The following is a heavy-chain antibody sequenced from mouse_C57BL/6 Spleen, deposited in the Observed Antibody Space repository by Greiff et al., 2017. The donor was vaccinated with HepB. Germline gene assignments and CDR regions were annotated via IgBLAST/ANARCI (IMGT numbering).Heavy chain of an antibody. V-gene: IGHV1-52*01. CDR1: GYTFTSYW. CDR3: ARGPLYYYGSSGGFAY. D-gene: IGHD1-1*01. Sequence: QVQLQQPGAELVRPGSSVKLSCKASGYTFTSYWMHWVKQRPIQGLEWIGNIDPSDSETHYNQKFKDKATLTVDKSSSTAYMQLSSLTSEDSAVYYCARGPLYYYGSSGGFAYWGQGTLVTVSA. J-gene: IGHJ3*01. CDR2: IDPSDSET.